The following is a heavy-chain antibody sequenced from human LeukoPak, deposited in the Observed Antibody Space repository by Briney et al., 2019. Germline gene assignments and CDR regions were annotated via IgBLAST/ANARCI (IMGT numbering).Heavy chain of an antibody. Sequence: PSETLSLTCTVSGVSISSYYWSWIRQPPGKGLEWIGYIYYSGSTNYNPSLKSRVTISVDKSKNQFSLKLSSVTAADTAVYYCARGARPAATWGQGTLVTVSS. CDR2: IYYSGST. J-gene: IGHJ5*02. D-gene: IGHD6-6*01. V-gene: IGHV4-59*12. CDR3: ARGARPAAT. CDR1: GVSISSYY.